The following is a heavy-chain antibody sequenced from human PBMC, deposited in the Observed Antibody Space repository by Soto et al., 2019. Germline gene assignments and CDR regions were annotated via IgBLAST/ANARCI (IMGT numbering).Heavy chain of an antibody. V-gene: IGHV3-23*01. CDR3: AREWIQLSYYYYYGMDV. CDR2: IDDNTRRK. D-gene: IGHD5-18*01. CDR1: SFTFSGHP. Sequence: GGSMKISSAASSFTFSGHPMSWVRKNTGKGLEWVSGIDDNTRRKYFADSVKGRFTISRDNSKNTLYLQMNSLRAEDTAVYYCAREWIQLSYYYYYGMDVWGQGTTVTVSS. J-gene: IGHJ6*01.